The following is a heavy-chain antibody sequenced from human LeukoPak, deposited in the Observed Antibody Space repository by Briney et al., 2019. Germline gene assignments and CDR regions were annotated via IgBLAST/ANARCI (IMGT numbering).Heavy chain of an antibody. V-gene: IGHV3-64D*06. Sequence: GGSLRLSCSASGFAFSAYAMHWVRQAPGKGLQYVSAISPTGDSTYYADSVKGRFGISRDNSKNTLYLQVSSLRPEDTAVYYCVPKGTEGYWGQGTLVTVSS. J-gene: IGHJ4*02. CDR1: GFAFSAYA. CDR3: VPKGTEGY. CDR2: ISPTGDST.